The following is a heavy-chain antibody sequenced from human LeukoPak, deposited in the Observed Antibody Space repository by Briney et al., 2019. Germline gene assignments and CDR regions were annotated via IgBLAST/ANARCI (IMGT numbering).Heavy chain of an antibody. J-gene: IGHJ4*02. Sequence: SETLSLTCAVSGGSISSSNWWSWVRQPPGKGLEWIGEIYHSGSTNYNPSLKSRVTISVDKSKNQFSLKLSSVTAADTAVYYCARRRRTGASAAGNYFDYWGQGTLVTVSS. V-gene: IGHV4-4*02. CDR3: ARRRRTGASAAGNYFDY. CDR1: GGSISSSNW. D-gene: IGHD1-1*01. CDR2: IYHSGST.